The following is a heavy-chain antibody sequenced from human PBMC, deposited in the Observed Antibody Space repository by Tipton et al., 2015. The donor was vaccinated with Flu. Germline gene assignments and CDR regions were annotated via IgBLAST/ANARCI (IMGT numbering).Heavy chain of an antibody. CDR1: GYTFSTYG. D-gene: IGHD4-17*01. CDR2: ISAYSGYT. CDR3: ARGDYGDYDHEADGFDI. J-gene: IGHJ3*02. V-gene: IGHV1-18*01. Sequence: QLVQSGAEVRQPGASVRVSCRASGYTFSTYGISWVRQAPGQRPEWMGWISAYSGYTNYTEKLQGRVTMTTDTSTSTVYMELRSLRSDDTAMYYCARGDYGDYDHEADGFDIWGQGTLVTVSA.